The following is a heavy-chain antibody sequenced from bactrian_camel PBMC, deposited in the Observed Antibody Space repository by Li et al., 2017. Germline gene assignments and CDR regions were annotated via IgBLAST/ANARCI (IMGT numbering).Heavy chain of an antibody. CDR3: AADDVPECGPVGWGEYMF. J-gene: IGHJ4*01. CDR2: TVSKEEIT. CDR1: GVSFDYAD. Sequence: HVQLVESGGGSAHPGGSLKLSCTASGVSFDYADVAWFRQAQENECQLVSTVSKEEITHYEDSVQGRFTISRDNAKNTLYLQMNSLGVGDSAMYYCAADDVPECGPVGWGEYMFWGQGTQVTVS. V-gene: IGHV3S61*01. D-gene: IGHD5*01.